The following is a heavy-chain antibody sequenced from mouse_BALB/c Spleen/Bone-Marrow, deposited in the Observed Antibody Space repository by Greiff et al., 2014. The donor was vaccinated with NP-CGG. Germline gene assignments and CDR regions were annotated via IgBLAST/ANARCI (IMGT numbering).Heavy chain of an antibody. Sequence: QVQLQQSGAELVRPGSSVKISCKSSGYAFSTHWINWVKQRPGQGLEWIGQIYPGDGDTDFNGKFKGKATLTADRSSNTAYMEFSSLTSEDSAVYFCARGGISVDYWGQGTTLTVSS. V-gene: IGHV1-80*01. CDR2: IYPGDGDT. J-gene: IGHJ2*01. CDR3: ARGGISVDY. CDR1: GYAFSTHW.